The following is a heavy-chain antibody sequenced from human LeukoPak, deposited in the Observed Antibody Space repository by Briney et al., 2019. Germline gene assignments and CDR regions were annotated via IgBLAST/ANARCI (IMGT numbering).Heavy chain of an antibody. V-gene: IGHV3-7*01. J-gene: IGHJ3*02. Sequence: GGSLRLSCAASGFTFSSYWMSWVRQAPGKGLEWVANIKQDGSEKYYVDSVKGRFTISRDNAKNSLYLQMNSLRAEDTAVYYCAILHYLDAFDIWGQGTMVTVSS. D-gene: IGHD1-26*01. CDR2: IKQDGSEK. CDR1: GFTFSSYW. CDR3: AILHYLDAFDI.